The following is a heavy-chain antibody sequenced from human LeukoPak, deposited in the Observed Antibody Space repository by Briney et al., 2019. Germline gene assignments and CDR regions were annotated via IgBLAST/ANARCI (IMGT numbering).Heavy chain of an antibody. CDR3: ARDLEWELLSQPFDY. CDR2: INPNGGGT. D-gene: IGHD1-26*01. J-gene: IGHJ4*02. V-gene: IGHV1-2*02. Sequence: ASVKVSCKASGYTFTGYYMHWVRQAPGQGLEWMGWINPNGGGTNYAQKFQGRVTMTRDTSISTAYMELSRLRSDDTAVYYCARDLEWELLSQPFDYWGQGTLVTVSS. CDR1: GYTFTGYY.